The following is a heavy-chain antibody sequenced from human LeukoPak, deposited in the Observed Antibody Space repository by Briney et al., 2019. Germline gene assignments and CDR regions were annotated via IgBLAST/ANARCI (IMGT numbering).Heavy chain of an antibody. Sequence: SETLSLTCTVSGGSISSSSYYWGWIRQPPGKRLEWIGSIYYSGSTYYNPSLKSRVTISVDTSKNQFSLKLSSVTAADTAVYYCARDLRRNDFWSGYSDAFDIWGQGTMVTVSS. CDR3: ARDLRRNDFWSGYSDAFDI. CDR2: IYYSGST. CDR1: GGSISSSSYY. V-gene: IGHV4-39*07. J-gene: IGHJ3*02. D-gene: IGHD3-3*01.